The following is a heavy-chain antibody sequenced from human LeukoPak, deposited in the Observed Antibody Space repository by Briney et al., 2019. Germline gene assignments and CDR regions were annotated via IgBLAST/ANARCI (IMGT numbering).Heavy chain of an antibody. J-gene: IGHJ4*02. CDR3: AKDGDCGSNCY. D-gene: IGHD2-21*02. Sequence: GGSLRLSCAASGFIFSKYGMHWVRQAPGKGLEWVAFIWYDGTNTYYADSVKGRLTISRDKSKNTLYLQMNSLRVEDTAVYHCAKDGDCGSNCYWGQGTLVTVSS. CDR2: IWYDGTNT. V-gene: IGHV3-30*02. CDR1: GFIFSKYG.